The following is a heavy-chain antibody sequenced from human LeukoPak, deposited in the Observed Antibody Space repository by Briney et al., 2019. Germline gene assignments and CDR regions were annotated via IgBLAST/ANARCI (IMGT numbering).Heavy chain of an antibody. CDR3: AKDLLRRVTAIPSRSILGAFDI. J-gene: IGHJ3*02. CDR1: GFIFSNYV. CDR2: ISGSGGST. D-gene: IGHD2-21*02. Sequence: PGGSLGLSCAASGFIFSNYVMGWVRQAPGKGLEWVSAISGSGGSTYYADSVKGRFTISRDNSKNTLYLQMNSLRAEDTAVYYCAKDLLRRVTAIPSRSILGAFDIWGQGTMVTVSS. V-gene: IGHV3-23*01.